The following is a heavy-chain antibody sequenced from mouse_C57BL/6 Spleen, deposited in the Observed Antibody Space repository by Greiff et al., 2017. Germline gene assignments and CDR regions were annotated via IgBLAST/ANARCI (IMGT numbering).Heavy chain of an antibody. CDR1: GYSITSGYY. D-gene: IGHD2-4*01. V-gene: IGHV3-6*01. CDR2: ISYDGSN. J-gene: IGHJ3*01. Sequence: EVQLQESGPGLVKPSQSLSLTCSVTGYSITSGYYWNWIRQFPGNKLEWMGYISYDGSNNYNPSLKNRISITRDTSKNQFFLKLNSVTTEDTATYYCARADDYDPAWFAYWGQGTLVTVSA. CDR3: ARADDYDPAWFAY.